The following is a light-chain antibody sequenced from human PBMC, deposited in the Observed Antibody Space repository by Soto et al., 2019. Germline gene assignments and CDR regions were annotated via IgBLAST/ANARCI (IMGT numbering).Light chain of an antibody. CDR3: QQRSNWPPLT. J-gene: IGKJ4*01. V-gene: IGKV3-11*01. CDR2: DAS. CDR1: QSVSSY. Sequence: IVVSQSPSTLSLSPWERATLSCMASQSVSSYLAWYQQKPGQAPRLLIYDASNRATGIPARFSGSGSGTDFTLTISSLEPEDFAVYYCQQRSNWPPLTFGGGTKVDI.